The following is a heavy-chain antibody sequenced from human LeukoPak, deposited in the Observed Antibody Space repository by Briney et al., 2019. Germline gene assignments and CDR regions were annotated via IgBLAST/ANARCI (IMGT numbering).Heavy chain of an antibody. J-gene: IGHJ5*01. V-gene: IGHV4-59*01. CDR2: IYYSGST. CDR3: ARGDKWFVY. Sequence: PSETLSLTCTVSGGSISSYYWSWIRQPPGKGLEWIGYIYYSGSTNYNPSLKSRVTISVDTSKNQFSLKLSSVTAADTAVYYCARGDKWFVYWGQGTLVTVSS. CDR1: GGSISSYY.